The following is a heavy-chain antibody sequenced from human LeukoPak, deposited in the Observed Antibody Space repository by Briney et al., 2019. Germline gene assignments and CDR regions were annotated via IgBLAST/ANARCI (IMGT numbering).Heavy chain of an antibody. Sequence: ASVKVSCTASGYTFTGYYIHWMRQAPGQGLEWMGWINPNSGGANSAQKIQDRVTMTRDTSISTAYMDLSRPKSDDTAVYYCAREGGQLGASPYYWGQGTLVTVSS. CDR1: GYTFTGYY. J-gene: IGHJ4*02. CDR2: INPNSGGA. D-gene: IGHD1-26*01. CDR3: AREGGQLGASPYY. V-gene: IGHV1-2*02.